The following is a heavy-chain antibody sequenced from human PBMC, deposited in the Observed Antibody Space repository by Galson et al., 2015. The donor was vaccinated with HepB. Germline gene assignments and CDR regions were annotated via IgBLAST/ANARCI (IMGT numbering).Heavy chain of an antibody. Sequence: SVKVSCKVSGYTLTELSMHWVRQAPGKGLEWMGGFDPDDGETIYAQKFQGRVTMTEDTSTDTAYMELSSLRSEDTAVYYCATAPLRYFDWLLPFDYGGQGTLVTVSS. D-gene: IGHD3-9*01. CDR2: FDPDDGET. CDR3: ATAPLRYFDWLLPFDY. CDR1: GYTLTELS. V-gene: IGHV1-24*01. J-gene: IGHJ4*02.